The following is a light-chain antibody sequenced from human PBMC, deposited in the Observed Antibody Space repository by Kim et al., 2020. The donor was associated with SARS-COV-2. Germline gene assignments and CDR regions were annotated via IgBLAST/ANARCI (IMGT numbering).Light chain of an antibody. V-gene: IGLV6-57*04. J-gene: IGLJ2*01. CDR3: QSYDNDHPVI. Sequence: NFMLTQPPSVSASPFTPLTISCTRSSGSIASSFVQWYQQRPGSAPTTVIFEDKLRASGVPDRFSGSIDTSSNSASLIISGLMTEDEADYYCQSYDNDHPVIFGGGTQLTVL. CDR2: EDK. CDR1: SGSIASSF.